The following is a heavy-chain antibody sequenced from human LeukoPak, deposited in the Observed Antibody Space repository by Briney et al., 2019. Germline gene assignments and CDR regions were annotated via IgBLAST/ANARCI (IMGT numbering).Heavy chain of an antibody. V-gene: IGHV3-23*01. CDR1: GFTFSSYA. Sequence: GGSLRLSCAASGFTFSSYAMSWVRQAPGKGLEWDSAISGSGGSTYYVDSVKGRFTISRDNSKNTLYLQMNSLRAEDTAVYYCAKVYGGAVADPFDYWGQGTLVTVSS. CDR2: ISGSGGST. CDR3: AKVYGGAVADPFDY. J-gene: IGHJ4*02. D-gene: IGHD6-19*01.